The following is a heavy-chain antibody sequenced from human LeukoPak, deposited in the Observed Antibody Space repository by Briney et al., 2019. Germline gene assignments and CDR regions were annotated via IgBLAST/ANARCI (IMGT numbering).Heavy chain of an antibody. D-gene: IGHD6-19*01. CDR1: GGSISSGGYY. CDR2: IYYSGST. V-gene: IGHV4-31*03. J-gene: IGHJ4*02. CDR3: ARDCGYGSGCFDY. Sequence: SETLSLTCTVSGGSISSGGYYWSWIRQHPGKGLEWIGYIYYSGSTYYNPSLKSRVTISVDTSKNQFSLELSSVTAADTAVYYCARDCGYGSGCFDYWGQGTLVTVSS.